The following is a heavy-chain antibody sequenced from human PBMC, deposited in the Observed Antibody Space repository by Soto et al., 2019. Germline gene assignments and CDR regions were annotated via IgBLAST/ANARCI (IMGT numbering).Heavy chain of an antibody. D-gene: IGHD3-10*01. CDR3: ARGVGQYDY. Sequence: QVQLLQSGAEVKKPGASLKVSCKASGYTFTNYAIHWVRQAPGQRLEWMGWINGGNGDTKYSQRYLGRVTITRDTSASIAYVELSRLRSEDTAVYYCARGVGQYDYWGQGTLVTVSS. V-gene: IGHV1-3*01. J-gene: IGHJ4*02. CDR2: INGGNGDT. CDR1: GYTFTNYA.